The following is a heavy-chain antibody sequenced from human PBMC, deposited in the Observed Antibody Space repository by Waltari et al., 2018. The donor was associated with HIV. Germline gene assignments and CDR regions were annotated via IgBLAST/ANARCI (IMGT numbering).Heavy chain of an antibody. V-gene: IGHV1-2*06. CDR3: ARLPTLIYSWNDV. D-gene: IGHD1-1*01. CDR2: INTKSGIT. Sequence: QLQLVQSGTEVKKPGASVKVSCKASGYTFTGYYIYWVRQAPGQGLEGMGRINTKSGITDYAQKFQGRVTMTRDTSISTAYLEVSRLTSDDTAVYYCARLPTLIYSWNDVWGQGHWSSSLQ. CDR1: GYTFTGYY. J-gene: IGHJ3*01.